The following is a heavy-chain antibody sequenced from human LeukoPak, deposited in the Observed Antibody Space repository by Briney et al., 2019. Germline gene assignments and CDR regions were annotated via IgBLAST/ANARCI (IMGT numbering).Heavy chain of an antibody. V-gene: IGHV3-11*01. CDR2: ISSSGSTI. CDR1: GFTFSDYY. D-gene: IGHD1-14*01. Sequence: GGSLRLSCAASGFTFSDYYMSWIRQAPGKGLEWVSYISSSGSTIYNADSVKGRFTISRDNAKNSLYLQMNSLRAEDTAVYYCARDLNHEYFQYWGQGTLVTVSS. J-gene: IGHJ1*01. CDR3: ARDLNHEYFQY.